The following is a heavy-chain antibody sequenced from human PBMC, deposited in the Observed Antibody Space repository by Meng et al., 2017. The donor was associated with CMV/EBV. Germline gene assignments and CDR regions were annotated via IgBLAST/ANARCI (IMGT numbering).Heavy chain of an antibody. D-gene: IGHD6-6*01. J-gene: IGHJ6*02. CDR3: ARLERLLVHPYYYYGMDV. CDR1: GFTFSSYW. Sequence: GESLKISCAASGFTFSSYWMHWVRQALGKGLVWVSRINSDGSSTSYADSVKGRFTISRDNAKNTLYLQMNSLRAEDTAVYYCARLERLLVHPYYYYGMDVWGQGTTVTVSS. CDR2: INSDGSST. V-gene: IGHV3-74*01.